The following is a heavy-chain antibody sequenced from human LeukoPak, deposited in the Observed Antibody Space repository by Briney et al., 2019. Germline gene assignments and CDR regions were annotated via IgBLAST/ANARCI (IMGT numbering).Heavy chain of an antibody. V-gene: IGHV3-23*01. CDR3: TTGHIVVVTAIHPSYYFDY. CDR2: LYGSGYVS. D-gene: IGHD2-21*02. J-gene: IGHJ4*02. CDR1: GFTFSYYA. Sequence: GGSLRLSCAASGFTFSYYAMTWVRQAPGKGLEWVSALYGSGYVSFYADSVKGRFTISRDDSKNTLYLQMNSLQTEDTAVYYCTTGHIVVVTAIHPSYYFDYWGQGTLVTVSS.